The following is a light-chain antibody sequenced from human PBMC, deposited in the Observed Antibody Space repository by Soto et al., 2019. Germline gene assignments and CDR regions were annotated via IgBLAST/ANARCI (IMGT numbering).Light chain of an antibody. J-gene: IGLJ7*01. CDR3: SSYTTSSTLV. V-gene: IGLV2-14*01. CDR1: RSDVGDYNY. Sequence: QSALAQPASVSGSPGQSITISCTATRSDVGDYNYVSWYQQHPGKAPKLIIFEVINRPSGVSNRFSGSKSGNTASLIISGLQAEDEADYYCSSYTTSSTLVFGGGTQLTVL. CDR2: EVI.